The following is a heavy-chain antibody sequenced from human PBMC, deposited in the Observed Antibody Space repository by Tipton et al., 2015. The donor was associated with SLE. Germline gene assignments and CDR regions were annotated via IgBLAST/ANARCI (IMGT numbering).Heavy chain of an antibody. J-gene: IGHJ4*02. CDR2: IRYDGSNK. CDR1: GFTFSSYG. V-gene: IGHV3-30*02. CDR3: AKGLEITYYFGSGSLPLGY. Sequence: SLRLSCAASGFTFSSYGMHWVRQAPGKGLEWVAFIRYDGSNKYYADSVKGRFTISRDNSKNTLYLQMSSLRAEDTAVYYCAKGLEITYYFGSGSLPLGYWGQGTLVTVSS. D-gene: IGHD3-10*01.